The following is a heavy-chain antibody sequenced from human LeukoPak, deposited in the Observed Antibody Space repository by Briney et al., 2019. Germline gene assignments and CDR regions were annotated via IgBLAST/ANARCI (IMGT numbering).Heavy chain of an antibody. V-gene: IGHV4-39*01. Sequence: NTSETLSLTCTVSGDSISSSTDYWGWIRQPPGKGLEWIGSIYYSGSTYYKPSLKSRVTTSVDMSKNQFSLKLSPVTAADTAVNYCARQLYGDFVNWFDPWGQGTLVTVSS. CDR3: ARQLYGDFVNWFDP. CDR1: GDSISSSTDY. CDR2: IYYSGST. J-gene: IGHJ5*02. D-gene: IGHD4-17*01.